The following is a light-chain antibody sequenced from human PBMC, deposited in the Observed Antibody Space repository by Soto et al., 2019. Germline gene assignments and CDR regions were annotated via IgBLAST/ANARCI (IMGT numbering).Light chain of an antibody. J-gene: IGKJ2*01. CDR1: QSVSSSY. Sequence: EIVLTQSPGTLSLSPGERATLSCRASQSVSSSYLAWYQQKPGQAPRLLIYGASSRATGIPDRFSGSGPGPDFTLTISRLEPEDFAVYYCQQYGSSPYTFGQGTKLEIK. CDR3: QQYGSSPYT. CDR2: GAS. V-gene: IGKV3-20*01.